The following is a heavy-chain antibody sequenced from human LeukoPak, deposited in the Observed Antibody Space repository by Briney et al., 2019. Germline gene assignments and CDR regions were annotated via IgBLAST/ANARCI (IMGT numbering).Heavy chain of an antibody. CDR2: INTNSGGA. J-gene: IGHJ1*01. CDR3: AKGGPTPRNVVVAASEYFQT. Sequence: ASVKVSCKASGYTFSDYYMHWVRQAPGQGPEWMGWINTNSGGAKYAQSFQGRVIMTRDTSISTAYMEFNRLRSDDTAVYYCAKGGPTPRNVVVAASEYFQTWGQGTLVTVSS. D-gene: IGHD2-21*02. CDR1: GYTFSDYY. V-gene: IGHV1-2*02.